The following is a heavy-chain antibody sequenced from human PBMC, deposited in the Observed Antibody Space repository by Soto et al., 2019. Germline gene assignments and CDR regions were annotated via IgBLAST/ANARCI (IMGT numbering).Heavy chain of an antibody. CDR3: ARGRSSGDYYYGMDV. Sequence: GSLRLSCAASGFTFSSYSMNWVRQAPGKGLEWVSSISSSSSYIYYADSVKGRFTISRDNAKNSLYLQMNSLRAEDTAVYYCARGRSSGDYYYGMDVWGQGTTVTVSS. CDR2: ISSSSSYI. V-gene: IGHV3-21*01. J-gene: IGHJ6*02. CDR1: GFTFSSYS. D-gene: IGHD6-6*01.